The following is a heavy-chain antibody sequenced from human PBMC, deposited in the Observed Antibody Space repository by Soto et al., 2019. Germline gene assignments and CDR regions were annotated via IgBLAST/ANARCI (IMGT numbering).Heavy chain of an antibody. Sequence: QVQLQESGPGLVKPSETLSLTCTVTGDSVNNYYWSWMRQPPGKGLECMGYVYYSGSTNYNPSLKSRVTISVVSSKNQISLRLMSVTAAVTAVYYSARAETSGIHYFDYWGQGSLVTVSS. J-gene: IGHJ4*02. V-gene: IGHV4-59*02. CDR3: ARAETSGIHYFDY. CDR1: GDSVNNYY. D-gene: IGHD6-13*01. CDR2: VYYSGST.